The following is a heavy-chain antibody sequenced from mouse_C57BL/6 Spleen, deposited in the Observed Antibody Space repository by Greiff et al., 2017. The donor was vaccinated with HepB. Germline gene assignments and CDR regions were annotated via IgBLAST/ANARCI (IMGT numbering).Heavy chain of an antibody. D-gene: IGHD1-1*01. CDR3: ARRSGSSHFDV. CDR1: GYTFTSYW. J-gene: IGHJ1*03. V-gene: IGHV1-69*01. CDR2: IDPSDSYT. Sequence: QVQLQQSGAELVMPGASVKLSCKASGYTFTSYWIHWVKQRPGQGLEWIGEIDPSDSYTNYNQKFKGKSTLTVDKSSSTAYMQLSSLTSEDSAVYYCARRSGSSHFDVWGTGTTVTVSS.